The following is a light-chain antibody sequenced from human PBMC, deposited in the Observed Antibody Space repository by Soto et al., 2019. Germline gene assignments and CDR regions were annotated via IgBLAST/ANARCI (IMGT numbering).Light chain of an antibody. V-gene: IGLV2-14*01. J-gene: IGLJ1*01. CDR2: EVS. Sequence: QSVLTQPASVPGSPGQSITISCTGTSSDVDFYNFVSWYQQHPGKAPKLIIYEVSNRSSGVSSRFSGSKSGNTASLTISGLRAEDEADYYCSSSTLTSYVFGTGTKVTV. CDR3: SSSTLTSYV. CDR1: SSDVDFYNF.